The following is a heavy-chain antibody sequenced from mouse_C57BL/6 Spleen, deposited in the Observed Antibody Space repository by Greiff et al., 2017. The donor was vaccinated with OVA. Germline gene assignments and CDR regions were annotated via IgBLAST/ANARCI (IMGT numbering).Heavy chain of an antibody. Sequence: QSCKASGYTFTSYWMHWVKQRPGQGLEWIGEIDPSDSYTNYNQKFKGKSTLTVDKSSSTAYMQLSSLTSEDSAVYYCARAFYSNYEAWFAYWGQGTLVTVSA. J-gene: IGHJ3*01. CDR1: GYTFTSYW. CDR2: IDPSDSYT. CDR3: ARAFYSNYEAWFAY. D-gene: IGHD2-5*01. V-gene: IGHV1-69*01.